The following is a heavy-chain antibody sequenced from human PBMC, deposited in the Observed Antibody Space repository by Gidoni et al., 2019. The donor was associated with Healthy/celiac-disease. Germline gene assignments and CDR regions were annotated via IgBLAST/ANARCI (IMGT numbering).Heavy chain of an antibody. V-gene: IGHV4-34*01. J-gene: IGHJ5*02. CDR2: INHSGST. CDR3: ARGEDIVATIGGCNWFDP. Sequence: QVQLQQWGAGLLKPSETLSLTCAVYGGSFSGYYWSWIRQPPGKGLEWIGEINHSGSTNYNPSLKSRVTISVDTSKNQFSLKLSSVTAADTAVYYCARGEDIVATIGGCNWFDPWGQGTLVTVSS. CDR1: GGSFSGYY. D-gene: IGHD5-12*01.